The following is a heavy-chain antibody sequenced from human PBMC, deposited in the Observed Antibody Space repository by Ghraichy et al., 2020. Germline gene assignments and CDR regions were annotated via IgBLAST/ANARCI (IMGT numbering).Heavy chain of an antibody. CDR3: ARIDYGDYDDPGFLFDY. V-gene: IGHV1-18*01. Sequence: ASVKVSCKASGYTFTSYGISWVRQAPGQGLEWMGWISAYNGNTNYAQKLQGRVTMTTDTSTSTAYMELRSLRSDDTAVYYCARIDYGDYDDPGFLFDYWGQGTLVTVSS. D-gene: IGHD4-17*01. CDR1: GYTFTSYG. CDR2: ISAYNGNT. J-gene: IGHJ4*02.